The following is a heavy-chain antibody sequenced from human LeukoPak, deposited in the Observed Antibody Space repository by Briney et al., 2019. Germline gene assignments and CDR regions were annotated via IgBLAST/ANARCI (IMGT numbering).Heavy chain of an antibody. D-gene: IGHD3-22*01. J-gene: IGHJ4*02. CDR2: IFYSGST. CDR1: GGSISTSNYY. Sequence: SETLSLTCTVSGGSISTSNYYWGWIRQPPGKGLEWIGNIFYSGSTYYSPSLKSRVTISLDTSRNQFSLKLNSVTAADTAVYYCARGHDSSGYYDYWGQGTLVTVSS. V-gene: IGHV4-39*07. CDR3: ARGHDSSGYYDY.